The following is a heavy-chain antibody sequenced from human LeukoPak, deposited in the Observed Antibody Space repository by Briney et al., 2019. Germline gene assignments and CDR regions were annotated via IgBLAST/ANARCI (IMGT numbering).Heavy chain of an antibody. V-gene: IGHV4-61*02. Sequence: SQTLSLTCTVSGGSISSGSYYWSWIRQPAGKGLEWIGRIYTSGSTNYNPSLKSRVTISVDTSKNQFSLKLSSVTAADTAVYYCARVVTTYSSSWSYYFDNWGQGTLVTVSS. J-gene: IGHJ4*02. CDR2: IYTSGST. CDR1: GGSISSGSYY. CDR3: ARVVTTYSSSWSYYFDN. D-gene: IGHD6-13*01.